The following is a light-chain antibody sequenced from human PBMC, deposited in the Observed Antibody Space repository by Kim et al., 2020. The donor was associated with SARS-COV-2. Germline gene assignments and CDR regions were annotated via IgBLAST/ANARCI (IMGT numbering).Light chain of an antibody. V-gene: IGLV3-1*01. Sequence: SWSPGQTASITCSGDKLEDKYVCWYQQKAGQSPVLLIYQDTKWPSGIPERFSGSNSGNTATLTISGTQAMDEADYYCQTWDSSSVIFGGGTQLTVL. CDR2: QDT. J-gene: IGLJ2*01. CDR1: KLEDKY. CDR3: QTWDSSSVI.